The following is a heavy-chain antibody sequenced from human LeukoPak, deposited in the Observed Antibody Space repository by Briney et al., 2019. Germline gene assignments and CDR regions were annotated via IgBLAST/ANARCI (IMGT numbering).Heavy chain of an antibody. Sequence: SETLSLTCIVSGGSISTSTYYWGWIRQTPGKGLQWIGAVSYTGNPHYNPSLQSRVAMSVDASKNQFSLNLNSVTAADTAVYYCVRVGFDFRHRVTFVRESKQWLDPWGQGILVTVSS. V-gene: IGHV4-39*02. CDR3: VRVGFDFRHRVTFVRESKQWLDP. CDR2: VSYTGNP. CDR1: GGSISTSTYY. J-gene: IGHJ5*02. D-gene: IGHD3-10*02.